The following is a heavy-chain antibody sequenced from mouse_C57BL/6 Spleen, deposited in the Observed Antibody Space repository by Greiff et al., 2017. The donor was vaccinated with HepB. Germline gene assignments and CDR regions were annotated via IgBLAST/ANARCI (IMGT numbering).Heavy chain of an antibody. CDR2: IYPRSGNT. Sequence: VQLQQSGAELARPGASVKLSCKASGYTFTSYGISWVKQRTGQGLEWIGEIYPRSGNTYYNEKFKGKATLTADKSSSTAYMELRSLTSEDSAVYVCARSGGLAYWGQGTLVTVSA. CDR3: ARSGGLAY. D-gene: IGHD3-1*01. J-gene: IGHJ3*01. V-gene: IGHV1-81*01. CDR1: GYTFTSYG.